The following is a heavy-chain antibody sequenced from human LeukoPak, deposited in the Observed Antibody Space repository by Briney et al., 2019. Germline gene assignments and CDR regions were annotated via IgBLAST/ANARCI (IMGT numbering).Heavy chain of an antibody. J-gene: IGHJ5*02. Sequence: ASVKVSCTASGYTFTGYYMHWMRQAPGQGLELMGWINPNSGGTNYAQKFQGRVTMTRDTSISTGYMELSRLRSDDTAVYYCARDFGPQQLVRTNWFDPWGQGTLVTVSS. V-gene: IGHV1-2*02. CDR1: GYTFTGYY. CDR3: ARDFGPQQLVRTNWFDP. CDR2: INPNSGGT. D-gene: IGHD6-13*01.